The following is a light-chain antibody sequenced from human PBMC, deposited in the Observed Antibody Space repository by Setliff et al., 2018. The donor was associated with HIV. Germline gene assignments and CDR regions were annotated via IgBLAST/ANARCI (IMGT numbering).Light chain of an antibody. CDR1: SSDVGDYNY. V-gene: IGLV2-14*01. CDR3: CSYVGTYTSYFL. J-gene: IGLJ2*01. Sequence: QSVLAQPASVSGSPGQSITISCTGASSDVGDYNYFSWYQQHPGKAPKLMIYGVTNRPSGISNRFSGSKSGDTASLTISGLQAEEEAHYYCCSYVGTYTSYFLCGGGTKGTVL. CDR2: GVT.